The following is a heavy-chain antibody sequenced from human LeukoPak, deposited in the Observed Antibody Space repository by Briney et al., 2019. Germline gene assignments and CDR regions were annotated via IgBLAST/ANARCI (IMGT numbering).Heavy chain of an antibody. V-gene: IGHV3-23*01. CDR2: ISGSGGST. CDR1: GFTVSSNY. D-gene: IGHD3-22*01. CDR3: AKVRSRYYGSSGYAREFDY. J-gene: IGHJ4*02. Sequence: PGGSLRLSCAASGFTVSSNYMSWVRQAPGKGLEWVSAISGSGGSTYYADSVKGRFTISRDNSKNTLYLQMNSLRAEDTAVYYCAKVRSRYYGSSGYAREFDYWGQGTLVTVSS.